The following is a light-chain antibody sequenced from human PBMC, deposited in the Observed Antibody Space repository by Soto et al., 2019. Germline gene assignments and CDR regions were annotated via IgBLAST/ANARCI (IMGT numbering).Light chain of an antibody. V-gene: IGKV3-20*01. CDR2: GAS. CDR3: QQHDILPIT. CDR1: QSVRGY. J-gene: IGKJ5*01. Sequence: EIVLTQSPATLSLSLGERATLSCRASQSVRGYLAWYQHKPGQAPRLLISGASRRATGIPDRFSGAGSGTDFTLTISRLEPEDFALYYCQQHDILPITFGQGTRLEIK.